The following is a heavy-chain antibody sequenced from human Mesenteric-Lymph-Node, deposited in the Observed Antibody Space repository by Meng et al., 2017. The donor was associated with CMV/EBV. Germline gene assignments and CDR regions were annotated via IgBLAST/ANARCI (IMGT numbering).Heavy chain of an antibody. CDR3: ARGRYSSSHFDY. Sequence: GSLRLSCAVSGGSFSGYYWSWIRQPPGKGLEWIGEINHSGSTNYNPSLKSRVTISVDTSKNQFSLKLSSVTAADTAVYYCARGRYSSSHFDYWGQGTLVTVSS. V-gene: IGHV4-34*01. J-gene: IGHJ4*02. CDR1: GGSFSGYY. CDR2: INHSGST. D-gene: IGHD6-13*01.